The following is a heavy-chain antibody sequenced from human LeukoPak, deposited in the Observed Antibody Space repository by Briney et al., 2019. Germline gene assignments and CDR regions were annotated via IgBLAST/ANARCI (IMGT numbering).Heavy chain of an antibody. D-gene: IGHD3-10*01. CDR2: IYYSGST. CDR3: ARATFGEFDDAFDI. V-gene: IGHV4-59*01. CDR1: GGSISSYY. J-gene: IGHJ3*02. Sequence: SETLSLTCTASGGSISSYYWSWIRQPPGKGLEWIGYIYYSGSTNYNPSLKSRVTISVDTSKNQFSLKLSSVTAADTAVYYCARATFGEFDDAFDIWGQGTMVTVSS.